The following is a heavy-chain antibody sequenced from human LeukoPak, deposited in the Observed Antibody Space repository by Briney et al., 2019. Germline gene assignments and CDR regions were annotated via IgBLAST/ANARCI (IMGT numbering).Heavy chain of an antibody. CDR3: ASVERGYYGSGSYFDY. V-gene: IGHV4-39*01. D-gene: IGHD3-10*01. Sequence: SETLSLTCTVPGGSISSSSSYWGWMRQPPGKGREWIGCIYYSGSTYYNPSLKSRVTISVDTSKNQFSLKLSSVTAADTAVYYCASVERGYYGSGSYFDYWGQGTLVTVSS. CDR2: IYYSGST. CDR1: GGSISSSSSY. J-gene: IGHJ4*02.